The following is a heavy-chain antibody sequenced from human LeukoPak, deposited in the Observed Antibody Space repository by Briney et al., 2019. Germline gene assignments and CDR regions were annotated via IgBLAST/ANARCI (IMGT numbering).Heavy chain of an antibody. Sequence: PSETLSLTCTVSGGSIRSYYWSWIRQPPGKGLEWIGYIYYSGSTNYNPSLKSRVTISVDTSKNQFSLKLSSVTAADTAVYYCARLYSSGWYYFDYWGQGTLVTVSS. CDR1: GGSIRSYY. CDR2: IYYSGST. CDR3: ARLYSSGWYYFDY. D-gene: IGHD6-19*01. V-gene: IGHV4-59*08. J-gene: IGHJ4*02.